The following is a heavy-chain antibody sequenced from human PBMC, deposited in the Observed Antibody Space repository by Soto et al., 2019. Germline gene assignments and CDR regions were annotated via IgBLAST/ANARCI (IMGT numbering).Heavy chain of an antibody. CDR1: GYTFTSHG. Sequence: APVEVSCKASGYTFTSHGISWGGQAPGQGLEWMGWISAYNGNTNYAQKLQGRVTMTTDTSTSTAYMELRSLRSDDTAVYYCAGSSGWTPIPDYWGQGTLVTVSS. CDR3: AGSSGWTPIPDY. J-gene: IGHJ4*02. D-gene: IGHD6-19*01. V-gene: IGHV1-18*01. CDR2: ISAYNGNT.